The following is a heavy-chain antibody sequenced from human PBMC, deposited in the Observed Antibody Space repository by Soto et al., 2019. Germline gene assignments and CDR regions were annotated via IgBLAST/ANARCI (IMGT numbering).Heavy chain of an antibody. CDR3: AREDGRNTMDV. CDR2: INQDGSDE. Sequence: EVKMMESGGGLVQPGGSLRLSCEASGFTLNNYWVTWVRQTPEKGLQWVANINQDGSDEYYLDSVKGRFTISRDRAKNSVLLQMNSLRAEDTGIYYCAREDGRNTMDVWGQGTAVTVSS. D-gene: IGHD2-2*02. V-gene: IGHV3-7*05. J-gene: IGHJ6*02. CDR1: GFTLNNYW.